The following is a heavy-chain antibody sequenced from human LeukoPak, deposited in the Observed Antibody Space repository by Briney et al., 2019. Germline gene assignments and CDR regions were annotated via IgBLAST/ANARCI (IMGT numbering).Heavy chain of an antibody. CDR3: ARGPVLRFLEWLSIPSNWFDP. V-gene: IGHV1-8*02. CDR1: GGTFSSYA. D-gene: IGHD3-3*01. Sequence: ASVKVSCKASGGTFSSYAISWVRQATGQGLEWMGWMNPNSGNTGYAQKFQGRVTMTRNTSISTAYMELSSLRSEDTAVYYCARGPVLRFLEWLSIPSNWFDPWGQGTLVTVSS. J-gene: IGHJ5*02. CDR2: MNPNSGNT.